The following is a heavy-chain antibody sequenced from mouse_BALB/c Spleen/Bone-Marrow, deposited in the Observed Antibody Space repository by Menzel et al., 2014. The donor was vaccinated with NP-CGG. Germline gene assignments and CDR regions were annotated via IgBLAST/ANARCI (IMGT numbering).Heavy chain of an antibody. CDR1: GFSLTNYG. Sequence: VKVVESGPGLVAPSQSLSITCTVSGFSLTNYGVHWVRQPPGKGLEWLGLIWAGGSTNYNSALMPRLSISKDNSKSQVFLKMNSLQTDDTAMYYCARKDYGSRGGYFDVWGAGTTVTVSS. V-gene: IGHV2-9*02. J-gene: IGHJ1*01. CDR3: ARKDYGSRGGYFDV. D-gene: IGHD1-1*01. CDR2: IWAGGST.